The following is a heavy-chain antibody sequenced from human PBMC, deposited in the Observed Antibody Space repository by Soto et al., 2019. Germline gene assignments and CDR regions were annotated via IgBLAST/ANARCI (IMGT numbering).Heavy chain of an antibody. V-gene: IGHV1-69*06. CDR2: IIPIFNTA. Sequence: QVQLVQSGAEVQKPGSSVKVACKASGGTFSNYAISWGRQAPGQGLEWRGGIIPIFNTAHYAQKLQGRVTITADKSTSPAYMELSSLRAEDTAVYYCARGLVVPAGIRYYYYGMDVWVQGSTVTVSS. CDR1: GGTFSNYA. D-gene: IGHD2-2*01. J-gene: IGHJ6*02. CDR3: ARGLVVPAGIRYYYYGMDV.